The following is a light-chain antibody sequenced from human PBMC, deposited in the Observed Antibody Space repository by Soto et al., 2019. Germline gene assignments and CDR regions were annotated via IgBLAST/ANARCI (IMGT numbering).Light chain of an antibody. J-gene: IGKJ1*01. CDR3: QQYSDSSRS. CDR1: QNIDTW. Sequence: DIQMTQSPSTLSASIGDRITISCRASQNIDTWLAWYQQRPGEAPKLLIYTASNLENGVPSRFSGSGSGTAFTLPLSSLQPEDFATSYCQQYSDSSRSFGQGTQVE. CDR2: TAS. V-gene: IGKV1-5*03.